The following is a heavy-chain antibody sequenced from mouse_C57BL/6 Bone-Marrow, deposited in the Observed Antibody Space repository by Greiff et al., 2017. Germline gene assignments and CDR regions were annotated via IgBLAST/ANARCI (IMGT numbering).Heavy chain of an antibody. J-gene: IGHJ2*01. D-gene: IGHD1-1*01. CDR1: GFTFSSYA. CDR3: ARETTVVFDY. CDR2: ISDGGSYT. Sequence: EVTLVESGGGLVKPGGSLKLSCAASGFTFSSYAMSWVRQTPEKRLEWVATISDGGSYTYYPDNVKGRFTISRDNAKNNLYLQMSHLKSEDTAMYYCARETTVVFDYWGQGTTLTVSS. V-gene: IGHV5-4*01.